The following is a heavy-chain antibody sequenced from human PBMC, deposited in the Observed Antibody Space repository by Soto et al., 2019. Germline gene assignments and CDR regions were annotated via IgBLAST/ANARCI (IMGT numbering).Heavy chain of an antibody. Sequence: EVQLLESGGGLVQPGGSLRLSCAASGFTFSSYAMSWVRQAPGKGLEWVSAISGSGGSTYYAYSVKDRFTISRDNSKKTLYLQMDSLLAKYTAVYYWAKGATGYYYYGMDVWGQGATVTVS. CDR2: ISGSGGST. J-gene: IGHJ6*02. D-gene: IGHD1-26*01. CDR3: AKGATGYYYYGMDV. CDR1: GFTFSSYA. V-gene: IGHV3-23*01.